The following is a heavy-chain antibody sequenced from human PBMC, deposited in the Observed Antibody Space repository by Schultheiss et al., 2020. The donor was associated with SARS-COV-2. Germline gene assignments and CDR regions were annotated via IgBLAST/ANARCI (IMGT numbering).Heavy chain of an antibody. J-gene: IGHJ4*02. CDR2: IYNSGST. V-gene: IGHV4-59*01. Sequence: SETLSLTCIVSGGSISSYYWSWIRQSPGKGLEWIGYIYNSGSTNYNPSLKSRVTISLDTSNNQFSLKLSSVTAADTAVYFCARDGYSYGTFGYWGQGTLVTVSS. D-gene: IGHD5-18*01. CDR1: GGSISSYY. CDR3: ARDGYSYGTFGY.